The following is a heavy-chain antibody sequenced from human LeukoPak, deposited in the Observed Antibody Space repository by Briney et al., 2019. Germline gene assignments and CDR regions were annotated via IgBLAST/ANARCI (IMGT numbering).Heavy chain of an antibody. Sequence: SETLSLTCTVSGGSISSGGYYWSWIRQHPGEGLEWIGYICYSGSTYYNPSLKSRVTISVDTSKNQFSLKLSSVTAADTAVFYCARRGYSYGAYWYFDLWGRGTLVTVSS. CDR2: ICYSGST. CDR3: ARRGYSYGAYWYFDL. J-gene: IGHJ2*01. D-gene: IGHD5-18*01. V-gene: IGHV4-31*03. CDR1: GGSISSGGYY.